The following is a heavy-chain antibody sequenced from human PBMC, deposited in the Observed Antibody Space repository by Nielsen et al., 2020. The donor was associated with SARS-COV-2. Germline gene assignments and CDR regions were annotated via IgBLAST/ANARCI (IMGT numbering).Heavy chain of an antibody. Sequence: ASVKVSCKASGYTFTSYDINWVRQATGQGLEWMGWMNPNSDNTGYAQKFQGRVTMTRNTSISTAYMELSSLRSEDTAVYYCARGSKWELLGYYFDYWGQGTLVTVSS. CDR3: ARGSKWELLGYYFDY. D-gene: IGHD1-26*01. J-gene: IGHJ4*02. V-gene: IGHV1-8*01. CDR1: GYTFTSYD. CDR2: MNPNSDNT.